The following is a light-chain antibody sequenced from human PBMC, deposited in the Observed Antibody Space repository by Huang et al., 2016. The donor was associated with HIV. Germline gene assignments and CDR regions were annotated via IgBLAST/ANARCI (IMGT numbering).Light chain of an antibody. V-gene: IGKV4-1*01. CDR2: WAS. J-gene: IGKJ2*01. CDR3: QQYYNTPLT. Sequence: DIVMTQSPDSLAVSLGERATINCKSSQSLLYSSNNKNYLAWYQQKPGQPPKLLIYWASSRESGVPDRFSGSWSGTDFTLTISSLQAEDVAVYYCQQYYNTPLTFGQGTKLEIK. CDR1: QSLLYSSNNKNY.